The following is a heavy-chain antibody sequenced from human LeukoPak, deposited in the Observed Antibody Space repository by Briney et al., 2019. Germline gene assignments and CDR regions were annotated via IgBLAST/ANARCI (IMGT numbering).Heavy chain of an antibody. V-gene: IGHV1-46*01. J-gene: IGHJ4*02. CDR2: INPSGGST. CDR1: GYTFTGYY. Sequence: ASVKVSCKASGYTFTGYYMHWVRQAPGQGLEWMGIINPSGGSTSYAQKFQGRVTMTRDTSTSTVYMELSSLRSEDTAVYYCARDLELVEMATITGLGYWGQGTLVTVSS. D-gene: IGHD5-24*01. CDR3: ARDLELVEMATITGLGY.